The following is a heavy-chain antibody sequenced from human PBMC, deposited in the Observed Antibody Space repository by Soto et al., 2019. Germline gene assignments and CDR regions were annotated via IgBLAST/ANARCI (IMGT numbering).Heavy chain of an antibody. CDR1: GFTFSRYW. CDR3: TVTSNFFDY. D-gene: IGHD4-4*01. Sequence: GGSLRLSCAASGFTFSRYWMHWVRQAPGKGLVWVSRINSDEITTSYADSVKGRFTISRDNAKNTVYLQMNSLRAEDTALYYCTVTSNFFDYWGQGTLVTSPQ. CDR2: INSDEITT. J-gene: IGHJ4*02. V-gene: IGHV3-74*01.